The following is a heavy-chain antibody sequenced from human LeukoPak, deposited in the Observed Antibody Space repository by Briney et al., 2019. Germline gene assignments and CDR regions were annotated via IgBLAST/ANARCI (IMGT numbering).Heavy chain of an antibody. CDR1: GGSISSYY. D-gene: IGHD5-24*01. CDR2: IYTSGST. J-gene: IGHJ4*02. Sequence: SETLSLTCTVSGGSISSYYWSWIRQPAGKGLEWIGRIYTSGSTNYNPSLKSRVTMSVDTSKNQFSLKLSSVTAADTAVYYCARGREMATIISWGIDYWGQGTLVTVSS. V-gene: IGHV4-4*07. CDR3: ARGREMATIISWGIDY.